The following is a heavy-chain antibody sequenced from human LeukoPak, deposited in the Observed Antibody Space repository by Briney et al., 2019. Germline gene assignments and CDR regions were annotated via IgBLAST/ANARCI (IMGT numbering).Heavy chain of an antibody. CDR3: AKGSVSVVVPAVIPYS. J-gene: IGHJ4*02. Sequence: GGSLRLSCAAPGFTFKNYAMSWVRQAPGKGLEWVSGISGSGGSTYYADSVKGRFTISRDNSKNTQYLQINSLRAEDTAVYYCAKGSVSVVVPAVIPYSWGQGTLVTVSS. D-gene: IGHD2-2*01. CDR2: ISGSGGST. V-gene: IGHV3-23*01. CDR1: GFTFKNYA.